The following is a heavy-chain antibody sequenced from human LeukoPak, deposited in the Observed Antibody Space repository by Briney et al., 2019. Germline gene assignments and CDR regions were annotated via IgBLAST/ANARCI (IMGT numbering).Heavy chain of an antibody. V-gene: IGHV3-30*18. D-gene: IGHD1-26*01. CDR1: GFTFSSYG. Sequence: PGGSLRLSCAASGFTFSSYGMHWVRQAPGKGLEWVAVISYDGSNKYYADSVKGRFTVSRDNSKNTLYLLMDSLRAEDTAFYYCAKEEGTYYWLYWGQGTLVTVSS. CDR3: AKEEGTYYWLY. J-gene: IGHJ4*02. CDR2: ISYDGSNK.